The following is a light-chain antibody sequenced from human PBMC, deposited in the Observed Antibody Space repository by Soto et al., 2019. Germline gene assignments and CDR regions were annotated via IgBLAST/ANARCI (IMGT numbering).Light chain of an antibody. V-gene: IGLV2-8*01. CDR1: SSDVGGYNY. CDR3: SSYAGSNNLGV. Sequence: QSALIQPPSASGSPGQSVTISCTGTSSDVGGYNYVSWYQQHPGKAPKLMIYEVSKRPSGVPDRFSGSKSGNTASLTVSGLQAEDEADYYCSSYAGSNNLGVFGGGTKVTVL. J-gene: IGLJ3*02. CDR2: EVS.